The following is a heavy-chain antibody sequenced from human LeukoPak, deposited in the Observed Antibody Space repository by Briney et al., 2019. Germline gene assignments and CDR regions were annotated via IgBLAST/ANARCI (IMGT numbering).Heavy chain of an antibody. CDR2: ISGSGGST. D-gene: IGHD1-26*01. J-gene: IGHJ4*02. CDR1: GFTFSSYA. CDR3: AKDMLVGPTVSDY. V-gene: IGHV3-23*01. Sequence: PGGSLRLSCAASGFTFSSYAMSWVRQAPGKGLEWVSAISGSGGSTYYADSVKGRFTISRDNSKNTLYLQMNGLRAEDTAVYYCAKDMLVGPTVSDYWGQGTLVTVSS.